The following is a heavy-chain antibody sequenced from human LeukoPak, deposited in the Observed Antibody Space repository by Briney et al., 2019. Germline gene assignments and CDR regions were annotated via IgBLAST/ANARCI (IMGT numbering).Heavy chain of an antibody. J-gene: IGHJ4*02. CDR3: ARDPKVGCSSTSCRPRPYYFDY. V-gene: IGHV1-18*01. Sequence: ASVKVSCKASGYTFTSYGISWVRQAPGQGLEWMGWISAYNGNTNYAQKLQGRVNMTTDTSTSTAYMELRSLRSDDTAVYYCARDPKVGCSSTSCRPRPYYFDYWGQGTLVTVSS. CDR2: ISAYNGNT. D-gene: IGHD2-2*01. CDR1: GYTFTSYG.